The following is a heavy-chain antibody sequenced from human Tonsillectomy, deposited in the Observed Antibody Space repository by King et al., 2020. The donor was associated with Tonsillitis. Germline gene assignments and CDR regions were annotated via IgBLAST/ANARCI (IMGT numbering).Heavy chain of an antibody. J-gene: IGHJ4*02. CDR1: GFTFSDYA. CDR3: STTAY. Sequence: QLVESGGGLVQPGGSLRLSCSASGFTFSDYAMHWVRQAPGKGLESVSAISDNGGITYHADSVKGRFTISRDNSKNTLYLQMSSLRPEDTAVYYCSTTAYWGQGTLVTVSS. D-gene: IGHD1-26*01. V-gene: IGHV3-64D*06. CDR2: ISDNGGIT.